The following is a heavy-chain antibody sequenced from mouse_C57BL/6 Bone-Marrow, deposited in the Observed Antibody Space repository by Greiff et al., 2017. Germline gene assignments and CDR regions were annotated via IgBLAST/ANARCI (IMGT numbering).Heavy chain of an antibody. V-gene: IGHV1-64*01. CDR1: GYTFTSYW. CDR2: IHPNSGST. J-gene: IGHJ2*01. Sequence: QVQLQQSGAELVKPGASVKLSCKASGYTFTSYWMHWVKQRPGQGLEWIGMIHPNSGSTNYNEKFKSKATLTVDKSSSAAYMQLSSLTSEDSAVSYCASREQLRLLYYFDYWGQGTTLTVSS. CDR3: ASREQLRLLYYFDY. D-gene: IGHD3-2*02.